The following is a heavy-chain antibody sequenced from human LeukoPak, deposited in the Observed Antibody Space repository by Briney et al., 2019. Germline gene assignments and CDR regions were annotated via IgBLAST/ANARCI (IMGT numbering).Heavy chain of an antibody. CDR1: GYTLTELS. CDR3: ARAMWEGATVDAFDI. V-gene: IGHV1-24*01. Sequence: ASVKVSCKVSGYTLTELSMHWVRQAPGKGLEWMGGFDPEDGETIYAQKFQGRVTITADKSTSTAYMELSSLRSEDTAVYYCARAMWEGATVDAFDIWGQGTMVTVSS. J-gene: IGHJ3*02. CDR2: FDPEDGET. D-gene: IGHD1-26*01.